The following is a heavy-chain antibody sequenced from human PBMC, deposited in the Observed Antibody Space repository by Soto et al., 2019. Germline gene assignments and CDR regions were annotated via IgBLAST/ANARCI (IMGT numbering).Heavy chain of an antibody. CDR1: GYTFTTDW. CDR2: IYPRDSDT. CDR3: ARLMVVAAPAGWFDP. Sequence: EVQLVQSGAEVKKPGDSLKISCKASGYTFTTDWIGWVRQKPGKGLEWMGFIYPRDSDTRYSPSFEGQVTISADKSINTACLQWSSLKVSDTAMYYCARLMVVAAPAGWFDPWGQGTLVTVS. V-gene: IGHV5-51*01. D-gene: IGHD2-15*01. J-gene: IGHJ5*02.